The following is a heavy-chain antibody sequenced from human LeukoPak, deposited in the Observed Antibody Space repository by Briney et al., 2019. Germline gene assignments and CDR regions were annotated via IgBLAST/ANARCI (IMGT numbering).Heavy chain of an antibody. CDR3: ARTAPVNWFDP. D-gene: IGHD4-17*01. J-gene: IGHJ5*02. Sequence: SETLSLTCTVSGGSISGYNWSWIRQPAGKGLEWIGRIYTSGSTNYNPSLKSRLTMSVDTSKNQFSLKLSSVTAADTAVYYCARTAPVNWFDPWGQGTLVTVSS. V-gene: IGHV4-4*07. CDR1: GGSISGYN. CDR2: IYTSGST.